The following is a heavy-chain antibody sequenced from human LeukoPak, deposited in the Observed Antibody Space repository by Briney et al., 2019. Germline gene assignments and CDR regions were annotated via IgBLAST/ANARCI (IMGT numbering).Heavy chain of an antibody. D-gene: IGHD3-9*01. V-gene: IGHV3-11*03. CDR1: GFTFSDYY. J-gene: IGHJ4*02. CDR2: ISSSGTYT. CDR3: ARQGGDILTGYLDY. Sequence: GGSLRLSCATSGFTFSDYYMSWIRQAPGKGLEWVSYISSSGTYTNSADSVKGRFTISRDYSKNSLYLQMSSLRAEDTAVYYCARQGGDILTGYLDYWGQGTLVTVSS.